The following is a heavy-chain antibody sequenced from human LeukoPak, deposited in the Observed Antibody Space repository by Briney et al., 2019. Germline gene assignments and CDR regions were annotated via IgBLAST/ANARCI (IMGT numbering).Heavy chain of an antibody. CDR3: ARYTPYDLNYFDY. Sequence: GGSLRLSCAASGFTFSSYAMSWVRQAPGKGLDWVSIIYSGGDTYYADSVKGRFTISRDKSKNTLYLRMNSLRAEDTAVYYCARYTPYDLNYFDYWGQGTLVTVSS. CDR2: IYSGGDT. CDR1: GFTFSSYA. J-gene: IGHJ4*02. D-gene: IGHD2-2*02. V-gene: IGHV3-66*01.